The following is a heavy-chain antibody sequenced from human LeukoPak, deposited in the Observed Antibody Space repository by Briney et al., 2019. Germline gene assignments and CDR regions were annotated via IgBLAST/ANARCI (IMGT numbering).Heavy chain of an antibody. D-gene: IGHD2-15*01. V-gene: IGHV3-23*01. Sequence: GGSLRLSCAASGFTFSSTSMSWVRQAPGKGLEWVAVTVGGGDGTYYADSVKGRFTISRDNSNNTLYLQMNSLRAEDTAVYYCAQQVGYCSSGSCYFTYWGQGTLVTVSS. CDR3: AQQVGYCSSGSCYFTY. J-gene: IGHJ1*01. CDR2: TVGGGDGT. CDR1: GFTFSSTS.